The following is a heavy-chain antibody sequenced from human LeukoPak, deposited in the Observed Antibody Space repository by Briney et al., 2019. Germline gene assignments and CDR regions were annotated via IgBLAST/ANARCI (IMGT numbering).Heavy chain of an antibody. D-gene: IGHD5-12*01. CDR3: ARDFLSVDIVATLDY. CDR2: INTNTGNP. Sequence: HGASVKVSCKASGYTFTSYAMNWVRQAPGQGLEWMGWINTNTGNPTYAQGFTGRFVFSLDTSVSTAYLQISSLKAEDTAVYYCARDFLSVDIVATLDYWGQGTLVTVSS. V-gene: IGHV7-4-1*02. J-gene: IGHJ4*02. CDR1: GYTFTSYA.